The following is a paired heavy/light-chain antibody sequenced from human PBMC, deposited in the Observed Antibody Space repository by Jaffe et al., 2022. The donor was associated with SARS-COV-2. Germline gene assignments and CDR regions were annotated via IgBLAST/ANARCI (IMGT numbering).Heavy chain of an antibody. D-gene: IGHD3-22*01. V-gene: IGHV5-51*01. J-gene: IGHJ4*02. CDR1: GYSFTSYW. CDR3: ARQDYYDSSGYQKNPYYFDY. CDR2: IYPGDSDT. Sequence: EVQLVQSGAEVKKPGESLKISCKGSGYSFTSYWIGWVRQMPGKGLEWMGIIYPGDSDTRYSPSFQGQVTISADKSISTAYLQWSSLKASDTAMYYCARQDYYDSSGYQKNPYYFDYWGQGTLVTVSS.
Light chain of an antibody. Sequence: SYELTQPPSVSVSPGQTARITCSGDALPKKYPYWYQQKSGQAPVLVIYEDSKRPSGIPERFSGSSSGTMATLTISGAQVEDEADYYCYSTDSSGNLRVFGGGTKLTVL. V-gene: IGLV3-10*01. CDR2: EDS. CDR3: YSTDSSGNLRV. CDR1: ALPKKY. J-gene: IGLJ3*02.